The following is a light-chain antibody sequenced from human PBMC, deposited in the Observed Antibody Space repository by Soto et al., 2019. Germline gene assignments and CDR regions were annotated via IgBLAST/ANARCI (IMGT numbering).Light chain of an antibody. J-gene: IGLJ2*01. CDR3: SARDVSLNGLV. Sequence: QSVLTQPPSASGTPGQRVTISCSGSTSNIGSNHVYWYQQFPGAAPKLLMYRSDQRPTGVPDRFSGSKSGTSASLAISGLRSDDEADYYCSARDVSLNGLVFGGGTKLTVL. CDR1: TSNIGSNH. V-gene: IGLV1-47*01. CDR2: RSD.